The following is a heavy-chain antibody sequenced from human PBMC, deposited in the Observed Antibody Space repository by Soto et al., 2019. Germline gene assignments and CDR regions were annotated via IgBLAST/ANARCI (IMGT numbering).Heavy chain of an antibody. J-gene: IGHJ5*02. D-gene: IGHD6-6*01. CDR3: ARGGIAARPRWFDP. CDR1: GFTFSSYS. Sequence: GGSLRLSCAASGFTFSSYSMNWVRQAPGKGLEWVSYISSSSSTIYYADSVKGRFTISRDNAKNSLYLQMNSLRAEDTAVYYCARGGIAARPRWFDPWGQGTLVTVSS. CDR2: ISSSSSTI. V-gene: IGHV3-48*01.